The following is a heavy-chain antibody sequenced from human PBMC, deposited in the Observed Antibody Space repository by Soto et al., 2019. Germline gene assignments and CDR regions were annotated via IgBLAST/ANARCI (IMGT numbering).Heavy chain of an antibody. Sequence: QVQLVESGGGVVQPGRSLRLSCAASGFTFSSYGMHWVRQAPGKGLEWVAVIWYDGSNKYYADSVKCRFTIYRDNSKNTLYLQMNSLRDEDTAVYYCARDRPAASYYYYYYMDVWGKGTTVTVSS. CDR2: IWYDGSNK. D-gene: IGHD2-2*01. V-gene: IGHV3-33*01. CDR1: GFTFSSYG. CDR3: ARDRPAASYYYYYYMDV. J-gene: IGHJ6*03.